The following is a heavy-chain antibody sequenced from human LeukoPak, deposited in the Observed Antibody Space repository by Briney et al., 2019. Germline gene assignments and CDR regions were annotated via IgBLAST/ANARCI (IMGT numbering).Heavy chain of an antibody. D-gene: IGHD6-13*01. CDR1: GYTFTSYG. CDR2: ISAYNGNT. V-gene: IGHV1-18*01. CDR3: ARVLPMDSSSWYYYYGMDV. J-gene: IGHJ6*02. Sequence: ASVKVSCKASGYTFTSYGISWVRQAPGQGLEWMGWISAYNGNTNYAQKLQGRVTMTTDTSTSTAYMELRSLRSDDTAVYYCARVLPMDSSSWYYYYGMDVRGQGTTVTVSS.